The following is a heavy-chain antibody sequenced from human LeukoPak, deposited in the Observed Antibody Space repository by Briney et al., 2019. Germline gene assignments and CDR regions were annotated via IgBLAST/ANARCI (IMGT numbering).Heavy chain of an antibody. J-gene: IGHJ5*02. D-gene: IGHD3-22*01. CDR3: ARGETTNYYDNSGYYL. V-gene: IGHV1-2*04. CDR2: INPNSGGT. CDR1: GYTFTGYD. Sequence: ASVKVSCKASGYTFTGYDMHWVRQAPGQGLEWMGWINPNSGGTNYAQKFQGWVTMTRDTSISTAYMELSRLRSDDTAVYYCARGETTNYYDNSGYYLWGQGTLVTVSS.